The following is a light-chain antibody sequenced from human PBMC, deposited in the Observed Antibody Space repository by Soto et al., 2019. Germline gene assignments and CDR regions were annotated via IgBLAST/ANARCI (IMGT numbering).Light chain of an antibody. Sequence: QSVLTQPASVPVSPGQSITISCTGTSSDVGGYNYVSWYQQHPGKAPKLMIYDVSNRPSGVSNRFSGSKSGNTASLTISGLQAEDEADYYCSSYTSSSTLIFGTGTKVTVL. J-gene: IGLJ1*01. CDR3: SSYTSSSTLI. CDR2: DVS. V-gene: IGLV2-14*01. CDR1: SSDVGGYNY.